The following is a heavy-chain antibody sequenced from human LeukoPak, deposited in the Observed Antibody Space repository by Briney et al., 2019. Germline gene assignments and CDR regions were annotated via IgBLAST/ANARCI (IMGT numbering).Heavy chain of an antibody. CDR1: GGSISSGNFY. V-gene: IGHV4-61*02. J-gene: IGHJ6*03. CDR3: ARSLVTAILDYYYYYMDV. CDR2: IYTSGST. Sequence: SQTLSLTCTVSGGSISSGNFYWSWIRQPAGKGLEWIGRIYTSGSTNYNPSLKSRVTISVDTSKNQFSLKLSSVTAADTAVYYCARSLVTAILDYYYYYMDVWGKGTTVTISS. D-gene: IGHD2-21*02.